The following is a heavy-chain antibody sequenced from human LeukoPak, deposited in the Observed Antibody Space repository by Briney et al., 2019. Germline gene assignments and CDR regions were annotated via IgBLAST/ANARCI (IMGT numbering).Heavy chain of an antibody. Sequence: SETLSLTCSVSGYSISSGYYWAWMGQPPGKGLEWIGSINHSGSTYYNPSLKSRVTVSVDTSKNQFSLRLSSVTAADAAVYYCARVCSSGRCCDQWGQGTLVTVSS. CDR1: GYSISSGYY. D-gene: IGHD2-15*01. CDR3: ARVCSSGRCCDQ. J-gene: IGHJ4*02. V-gene: IGHV4-38-2*02. CDR2: INHSGST.